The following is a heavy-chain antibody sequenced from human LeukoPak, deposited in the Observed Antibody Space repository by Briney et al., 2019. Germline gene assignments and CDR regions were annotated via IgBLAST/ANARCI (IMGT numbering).Heavy chain of an antibody. CDR1: GYTFTGYY. J-gene: IGHJ3*02. CDR3: AVGVLSGGHEWAFYI. V-gene: IGHV1-8*02. Sequence: ASVKVSCKASGYTFTGYYIHWVRQASGQGLEWMAWMNPNNGNTGNAQKFQGRVTLTRITSISTAYMELSGLRSEDTAVYYCAVGVLSGGHEWAFYIWGQGTMVTVSS. D-gene: IGHD5-12*01. CDR2: MNPNNGNT.